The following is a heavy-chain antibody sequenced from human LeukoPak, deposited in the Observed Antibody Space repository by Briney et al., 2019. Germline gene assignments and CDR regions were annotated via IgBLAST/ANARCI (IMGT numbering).Heavy chain of an antibody. J-gene: IGHJ4*02. V-gene: IGHV1-18*01. CDR2: ISAYSGDT. CDR3: ARDGSGTYSFDY. Sequence: ASVKVSCKASGYTFTSYGISLVRQAPGQGLEWMGWISAYSGDTNSAQNLQGRVTMTADTSTSTAYMELRSLRSDDTAVYYCARDGSGTYSFDYWGQGTLVTVSS. CDR1: GYTFTSYG. D-gene: IGHD1-26*01.